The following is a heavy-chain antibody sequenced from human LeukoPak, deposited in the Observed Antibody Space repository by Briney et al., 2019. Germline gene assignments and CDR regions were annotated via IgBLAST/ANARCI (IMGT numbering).Heavy chain of an antibody. CDR1: GFTFSSYA. V-gene: IGHV3-30*04. CDR3: ARASVAVAGQGIFDY. Sequence: GGSLRLSCAAAGFTFSSYAMHWVRQAPGKGLEWVAVISYDGSNKYYTDSVKGRFTISRDNSKNTLYLQMNSLGADDTAVYYCARASVAVAGQGIFDYWGQGALVTVSS. CDR2: ISYDGSNK. J-gene: IGHJ4*02. D-gene: IGHD6-19*01.